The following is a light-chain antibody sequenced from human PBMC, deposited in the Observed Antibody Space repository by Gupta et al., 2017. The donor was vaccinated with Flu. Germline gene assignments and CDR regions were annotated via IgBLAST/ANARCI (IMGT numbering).Light chain of an antibody. CDR3: DSDGAVGV. J-gene: IGLJ2*01. CDR1: NSESGAYNY. Sequence: GQSIAISCTGTNSESGAYNYVSWYQQHPGKRHKLMIDECSNRPSGVSTRFSGSKSGNTASLTIAGRQAEDEDDYYCDSDGAVGVFGGGTKVTVL. V-gene: IGLV2-14*01. CDR2: ECS.